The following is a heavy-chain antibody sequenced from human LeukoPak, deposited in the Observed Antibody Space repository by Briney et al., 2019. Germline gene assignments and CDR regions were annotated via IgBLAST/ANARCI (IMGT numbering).Heavy chain of an antibody. CDR3: ARIYDSSGYSFDY. J-gene: IGHJ4*02. CDR2: ISGSGGST. D-gene: IGHD3-22*01. V-gene: IGHV3-23*01. Sequence: GGSLRLSCAASGFTFSSYAMSWVRQAPGKGLEWVSAISGSGGSTYYADSVKGRFTISRDNAKNSLYLQMNSLRAEDTAVYYCARIYDSSGYSFDYWGQGTLVTVSS. CDR1: GFTFSSYA.